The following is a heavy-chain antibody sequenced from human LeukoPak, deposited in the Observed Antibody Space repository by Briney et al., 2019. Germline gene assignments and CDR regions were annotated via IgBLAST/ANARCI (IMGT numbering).Heavy chain of an antibody. CDR3: ARIRTAARLGDAFDI. D-gene: IGHD6-13*01. V-gene: IGHV5-51*01. Sequence: GESLRISCKGSGYSFTSYWIGWVRQMPGKGLEWMGIIYPGDSDTRYSPSFQGQVTISADKSISTAYLQWSSLKASDTAMYYCARIRTAARLGDAFDIWGQGTMVTLSS. J-gene: IGHJ3*02. CDR2: IYPGDSDT. CDR1: GYSFTSYW.